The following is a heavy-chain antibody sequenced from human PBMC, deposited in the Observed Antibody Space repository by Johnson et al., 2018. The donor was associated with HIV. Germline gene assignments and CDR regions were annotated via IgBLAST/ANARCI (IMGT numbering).Heavy chain of an antibody. J-gene: IGHJ3*02. V-gene: IGHV3-30*02. CDR3: AKDGKYYDSGGYYPGGAFDI. CDR2: IWHDGSNK. D-gene: IGHD3-22*01. Sequence: QVHLVESGGGVVQPGGSLRLSCAASGFTFSTYGIHWVRQAPGKGLEWVAFIWHDGSNKYYADSVKGRFTISRDNSKNTLYLQMNSLRAEDTAVYYCAKDGKYYDSGGYYPGGAFDIWGQGTMVTVSS. CDR1: GFTFSTYG.